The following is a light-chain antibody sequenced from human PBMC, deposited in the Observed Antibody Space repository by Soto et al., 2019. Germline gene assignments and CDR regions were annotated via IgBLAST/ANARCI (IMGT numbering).Light chain of an antibody. V-gene: IGKV1-33*01. J-gene: IGKJ4*01. Sequence: DLQMTQSPSSLSASVGDRVTITCQASQDISNYLNWYQQKPGKAPKLLIYDASHLETGVPSRFSGSGSGTDFTFTISSLQPEDIATYYCQQYDNLLGTFGGGTKVEFE. CDR3: QQYDNLLGT. CDR2: DAS. CDR1: QDISNY.